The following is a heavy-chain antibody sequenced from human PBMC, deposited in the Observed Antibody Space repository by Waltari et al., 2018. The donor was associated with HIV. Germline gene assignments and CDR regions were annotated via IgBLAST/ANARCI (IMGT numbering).Heavy chain of an antibody. CDR2: ISSSSSYI. J-gene: IGHJ4*02. CDR1: GFTFSSYR. CDR3: ARGGGIAARPFDY. D-gene: IGHD6-6*01. Sequence: EVQLVESGGGLVKPGGSLRLSCAASGFTFSSYRMNWVRQAPGKGLEWVSSISSSSSYIYYADSVKGRFTISRDNAKDSLYLQMNSLRAEDTAVYYCARGGGIAARPFDYWGQGTLVTVSS. V-gene: IGHV3-21*01.